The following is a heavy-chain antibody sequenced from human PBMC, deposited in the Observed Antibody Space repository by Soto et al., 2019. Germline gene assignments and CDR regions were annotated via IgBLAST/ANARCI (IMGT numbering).Heavy chain of an antibody. CDR3: AKGIYSYGYNSFDY. CDR2: ISGSGDST. V-gene: IGHV3-23*01. Sequence: GGSLRLSCAASGFTFSSYAMSWVRQAPGKGLEWVSAISGSGDSTYDADSVKGRFTISRDNSKNTLYPQMNSLRAEDTAVYYCAKGIYSYGYNSFDYWSQGTLVTVSS. J-gene: IGHJ4*02. D-gene: IGHD5-18*01. CDR1: GFTFSSYA.